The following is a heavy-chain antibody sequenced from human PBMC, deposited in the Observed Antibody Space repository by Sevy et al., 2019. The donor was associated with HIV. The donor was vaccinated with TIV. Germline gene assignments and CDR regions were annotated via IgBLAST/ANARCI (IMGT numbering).Heavy chain of an antibody. CDR2: LSFGCGAI. V-gene: IGHV3-23*01. CDR1: GFTFSKYS. CDR3: AREGCTKPHDY. D-gene: IGHD2-8*01. J-gene: IGHJ4*02. Sequence: GGSLRLSCAASGFTFSKYSMSWVRQPPGKGLGGFSTLSFGCGAINYAASVNGRFTISRDNSKSSVYLQMNNLRPEDTAVYYCAREGCTKPHDYWGQGTLVTVSS.